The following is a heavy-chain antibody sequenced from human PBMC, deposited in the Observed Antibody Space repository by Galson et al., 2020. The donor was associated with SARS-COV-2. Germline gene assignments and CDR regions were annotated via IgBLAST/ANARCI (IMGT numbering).Heavy chain of an antibody. CDR3: ARGYSSGWYLYYYFDY. J-gene: IGHJ4*02. D-gene: IGHD6-19*01. CDR2: IYYSGRT. Sequence: SETLSLTCTVSGGSISSSSYYWGWIRQPPGKGLEWIGSIYYSGRTYYNPSLKSRVTISVDTSKNQFSLKLSSVTAADAAVYYCARGYSSGWYLYYYFDYWGQGTLVTVSS. CDR1: GGSISSSSYY. V-gene: IGHV4-39*07.